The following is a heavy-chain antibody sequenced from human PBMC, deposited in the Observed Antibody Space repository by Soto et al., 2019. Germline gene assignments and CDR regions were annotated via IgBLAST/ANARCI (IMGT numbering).Heavy chain of an antibody. V-gene: IGHV3-21*01. CDR3: ARDYDILTGYFGGPEYFQH. CDR1: GFTFSSYS. CDR2: ISSSSSYT. D-gene: IGHD3-9*01. Sequence: EVQLVESGGGLVKPGGSLRLSCAASGFTFSSYSMNWVRQAPGKGLEWVSSISSSSSYTYYADSVKGRFTISRDIPKNPLYLQMNSLRAEDTAVYYCARDYDILTGYFGGPEYFQHWGQGTLVTVSS. J-gene: IGHJ1*01.